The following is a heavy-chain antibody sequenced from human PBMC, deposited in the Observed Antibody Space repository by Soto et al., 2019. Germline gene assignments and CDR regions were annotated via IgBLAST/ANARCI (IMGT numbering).Heavy chain of an antibody. CDR3: ARWAPEAFHV. CDR1: GYSFTTYN. J-gene: IGHJ3*01. CDR2: VNPSSGRT. V-gene: IGHV1-46*01. Sequence: QVQLVQSGAEVKKPGASVKVSCKASGYSFTTYNIHWGRQAPGQGLEWMGVVNPSSGRTSYAQKFHGRVTLTRDTSTSTVDMSLSSLRSEDAAVYYCARWAPEAFHVLGQGTLVTVSS.